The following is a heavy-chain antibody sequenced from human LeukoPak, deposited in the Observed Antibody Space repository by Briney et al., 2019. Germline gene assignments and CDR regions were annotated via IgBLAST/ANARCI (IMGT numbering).Heavy chain of an antibody. Sequence: GGSLRLSCAASGFTFSSYSMNWVRQAPGKGLEWVSSISSSRSYIYYATSVKGRCTSSRDHAKNSLYLQMNSLRAEDTAVYYCPREPGSSYYYYYMAVWGKGTTVTVSS. D-gene: IGHD3-10*01. J-gene: IGHJ6*03. CDR1: GFTFSSYS. CDR2: ISSSRSYI. V-gene: IGHV3-21*01. CDR3: PREPGSSYYYYYMAV.